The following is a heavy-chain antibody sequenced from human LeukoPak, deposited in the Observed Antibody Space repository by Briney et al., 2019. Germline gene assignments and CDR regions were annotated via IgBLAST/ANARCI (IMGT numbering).Heavy chain of an antibody. CDR3: ATLSRRYDSKSLVWVTWFDP. D-gene: IGHD3-22*01. J-gene: IGHJ5*02. Sequence: ASVKVSCKVSGYTLTELSMHWVRQAPGKGLEWMGGFDPEDGETIYAQKFQGRVTMTEDTSTDTAYMELSSLRSEDTAVYYCATLSRRYDSKSLVWVTWFDPWGQGTLVTVSP. V-gene: IGHV1-24*01. CDR1: GYTLTELS. CDR2: FDPEDGET.